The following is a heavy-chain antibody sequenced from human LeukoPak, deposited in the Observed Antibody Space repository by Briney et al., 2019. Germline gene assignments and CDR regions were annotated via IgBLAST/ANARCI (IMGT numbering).Heavy chain of an antibody. V-gene: IGHV5-10-1*01. Sequence: GESLKISCKGSGYSFTSYWISWVRQMPGKGLGWMGRIDPSDSYTNYSPSFQGHVTISADKSISTAYLQWSSLKASDTAMYYCARHPHYYGSGNYYYGMDVWGKGTTVTVSS. CDR3: ARHPHYYGSGNYYYGMDV. CDR1: GYSFTSYW. J-gene: IGHJ6*04. CDR2: IDPSDSYT. D-gene: IGHD3-10*01.